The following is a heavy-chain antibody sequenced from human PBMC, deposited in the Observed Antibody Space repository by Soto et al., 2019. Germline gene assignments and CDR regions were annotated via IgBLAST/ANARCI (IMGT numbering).Heavy chain of an antibody. Sequence: QVQLVQSGAEVKKPGSSVKVSCKASGGTFSSYAINWVRQAPGQGLEWMGGIIPIFGTTNYAQKFQGRVTITADESTSTAYMDLSSLRSEDTAVYYCTKEPGAVAVAGSFDRWGQGPLVTVSS. D-gene: IGHD6-19*01. CDR3: TKEPGAVAVAGSFDR. CDR2: IIPIFGTT. J-gene: IGHJ5*02. V-gene: IGHV1-69*12. CDR1: GGTFSSYA.